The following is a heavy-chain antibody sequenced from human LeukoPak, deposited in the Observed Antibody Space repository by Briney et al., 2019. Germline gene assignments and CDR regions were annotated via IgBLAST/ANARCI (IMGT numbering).Heavy chain of an antibody. CDR3: AYQYRGYSAYDGFDY. Sequence: SETLSLTCTVSGGSISSGGYYWSWIRQHPGKGLEWIGYIYYSGSTYYNPSLKSRVTISVDTSKNQFSLKLSSVTAADTAVYYCAYQYRGYSAYDGFDYWAREPWSPSPQ. V-gene: IGHV4-31*03. J-gene: IGHJ4*02. CDR1: GGSISSGGYY. D-gene: IGHD5-12*01. CDR2: IYYSGST.